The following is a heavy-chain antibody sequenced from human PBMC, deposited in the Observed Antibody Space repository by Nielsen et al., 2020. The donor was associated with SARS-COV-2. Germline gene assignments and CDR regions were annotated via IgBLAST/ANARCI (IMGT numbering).Heavy chain of an antibody. V-gene: IGHV4-59*12. J-gene: IGHJ6*03. D-gene: IGHD2-2*02. CDR1: GGSISSYY. Sequence: SETLSLTCTVSGGSISSYYWSWIRQPPGKGLEWIGYIYYSGSTNYNPSLKSRVTISVDTSKNQFSLKLSSVTAADTAVYYCARVVLRVVPAAIRSYYYYYMDVWGKGTTVTVSS. CDR2: IYYSGST. CDR3: ARVVLRVVPAAIRSYYYYYMDV.